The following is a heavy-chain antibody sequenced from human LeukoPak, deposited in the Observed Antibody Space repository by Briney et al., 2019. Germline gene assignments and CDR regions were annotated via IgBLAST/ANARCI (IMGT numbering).Heavy chain of an antibody. J-gene: IGHJ4*02. V-gene: IGHV1-46*01. CDR1: GYTFTGYY. Sequence: ASVKVSCKASGYTFTGYYMHWVRQAPGQGLEWMGIINPSGGSTSYAQKFQGRVTMTRDMSTSTVYMELSSLRSEDTAVYYCARERWLQPPFDYWGQGTLVTVSS. CDR2: INPSGGST. CDR3: ARERWLQPPFDY. D-gene: IGHD5-24*01.